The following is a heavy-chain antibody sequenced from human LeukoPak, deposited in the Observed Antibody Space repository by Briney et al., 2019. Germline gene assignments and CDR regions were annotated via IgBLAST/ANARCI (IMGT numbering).Heavy chain of an antibody. D-gene: IGHD6-6*01. CDR3: RVYSSSYSYYYYMDV. CDR2: IKRDGSEK. J-gene: IGHJ6*03. V-gene: IGHV3-7*01. CDR1: GFSIRGHN. Sequence: GGSLRLSCAATGFSIRGHNMHWVRQAPGKGLEWVANIKRDGSEKYYVDSVKGRFTISRDNAKNSLYLQMNSLRSEDTAVYYCRVYSSSYSYYYYMDVWGKGTTVTVSS.